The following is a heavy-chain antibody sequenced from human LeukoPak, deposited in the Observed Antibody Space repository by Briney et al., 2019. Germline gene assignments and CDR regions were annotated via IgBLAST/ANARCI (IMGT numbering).Heavy chain of an antibody. CDR2: ISYNGSNK. J-gene: IGHJ4*02. D-gene: IGHD5-12*01. CDR1: GGTFSSYA. CDR3: AKESGYDFEY. Sequence: SCKASGGTFSSYAISWVRQAPGQGLEWVTVISYNGSNKYYADSVKGRFTISRDNSKNTVYLQMNSLRAEDTAVYYCAKESGYDFEYWGQGTLVTVSS. V-gene: IGHV3-30*16.